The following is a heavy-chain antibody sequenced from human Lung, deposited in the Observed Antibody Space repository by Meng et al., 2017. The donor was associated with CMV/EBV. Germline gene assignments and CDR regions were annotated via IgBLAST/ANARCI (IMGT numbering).Heavy chain of an antibody. Sequence: GGSLRLXCAASGFTFDDYAMHWVRQAPGKGLEWVSLISWDGGSTYYAGSVKGRFTIPRDNSKNSLYLQMNSLRAEDTALYYCAKGLRYYYGMDVWGQGTTVTVSS. J-gene: IGHJ6*02. CDR3: AKGLRYYYGMDV. V-gene: IGHV3-43D*03. CDR1: GFTFDDYA. CDR2: ISWDGGST.